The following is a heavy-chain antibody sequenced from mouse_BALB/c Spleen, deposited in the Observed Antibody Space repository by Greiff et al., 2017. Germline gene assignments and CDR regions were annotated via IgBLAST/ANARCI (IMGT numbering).Heavy chain of an antibody. CDR1: GFTFSSYA. D-gene: IGHD2-10*02. Sequence: EVQLVESGGGLVKPGGSLKLSCAASGFTFSSYAMSWVRQTPEKRLEWVASISSGGSTYYPDSVKGRFTISRDNARNILYLQMSSLRSEDTAMYYCARGKEYGNYAFAYWGQGTLVTVSA. J-gene: IGHJ3*01. CDR3: ARGKEYGNYAFAY. V-gene: IGHV5-6-5*01. CDR2: ISSGGST.